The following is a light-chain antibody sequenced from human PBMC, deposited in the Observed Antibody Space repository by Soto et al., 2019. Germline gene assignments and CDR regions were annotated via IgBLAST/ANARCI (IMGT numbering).Light chain of an antibody. J-gene: IGLJ1*01. CDR3: CSYAGNSEV. V-gene: IGLV2-23*02. CDR1: SGDVGGYNL. Sequence: QSVLTQPASVSGSPGQSITIPCTGTSGDVGGYNLVSWYQQHPGKAPKLRIYEVTERPSGVSNRFSDSKSGNTASLTISGLQPDDEADYYCCSYAGNSEVFGTGTKVTVL. CDR2: EVT.